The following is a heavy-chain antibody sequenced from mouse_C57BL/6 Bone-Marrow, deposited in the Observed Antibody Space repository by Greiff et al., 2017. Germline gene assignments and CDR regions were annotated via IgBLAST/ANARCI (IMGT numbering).Heavy chain of an antibody. CDR2: ISDGGSYT. CDR3: AREGELTGTLFAY. D-gene: IGHD4-1*01. J-gene: IGHJ3*01. Sequence: EVQGVESGGGLVKPGGSLKLSCAASGFTFSSYAMSWVRQTPEKRLEWVATISDGGSYTYYPDNVKGRFTISRDNAKNNLYLQMSHLKSEDTAMYYGAREGELTGTLFAYWGQGTLVTVSA. CDR1: GFTFSSYA. V-gene: IGHV5-4*01.